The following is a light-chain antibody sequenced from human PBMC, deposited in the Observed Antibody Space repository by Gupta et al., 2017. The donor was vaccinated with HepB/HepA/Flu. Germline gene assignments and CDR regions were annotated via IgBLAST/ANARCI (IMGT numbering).Light chain of an antibody. J-gene: IGKJ4*01. Sequence: EIVLTQSPATLSLSPGERATLSCRASQTISHSLAWFQQRPGQAPRLLIYDASNRATGIPARFSGSGSATDFTLTSSSLEPEDFAVYYCQQRYNWPLTFGGGTKVEIK. V-gene: IGKV3-11*01. CDR1: QTISHS. CDR3: QQRYNWPLT. CDR2: DAS.